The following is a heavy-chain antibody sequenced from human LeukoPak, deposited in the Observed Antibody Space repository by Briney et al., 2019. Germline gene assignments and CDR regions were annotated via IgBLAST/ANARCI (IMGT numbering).Heavy chain of an antibody. CDR2: IYSGGST. V-gene: IGHV3-53*01. CDR3: ARDRAYSCFDL. Sequence: GGSLRLSCAASGFXVSSNYISWVRQAPGKGLEWVSVIYSGGSTYYADSVKGRFTISRDNSKNSLYLQMNSLRAGDTAVYFCARDRAYSCFDLWGQGVLVTVAS. J-gene: IGHJ5*02. CDR1: GFXVSSNY.